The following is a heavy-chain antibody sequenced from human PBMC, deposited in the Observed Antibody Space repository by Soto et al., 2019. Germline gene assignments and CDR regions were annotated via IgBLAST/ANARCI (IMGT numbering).Heavy chain of an antibody. J-gene: IGHJ4*02. CDR3: VRGVTADY. V-gene: IGHV3-74*01. CDR1: GFSFSSYW. CDR2: IKSDGSSI. Sequence: EVQLVESGGGFVQPGGSLRLSCAASGFSFSSYWMYWVRKAPGKGLVWVSRIKSDGSSISYADFAKGRFTMSRDNARNTLSLQMSSLRAEDTAIYYCVRGVTADYWGQGTLVTVSS.